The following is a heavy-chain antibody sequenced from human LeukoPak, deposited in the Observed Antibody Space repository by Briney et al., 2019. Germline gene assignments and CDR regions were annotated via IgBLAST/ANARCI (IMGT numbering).Heavy chain of an antibody. CDR1: GFTFSSYG. CDR3: AKWSARDDY. J-gene: IGHJ4*02. Sequence: GGSLRLSCAASGFTFSSYGMHWVRQAPGKGLEWVAVIWYDGSNKYYAVSVKGRFTISRDNSKNTLYLQMNSLRAEDTAVYYCAKWSARDDYWGQGTLVTVSS. V-gene: IGHV3-33*06. CDR2: IWYDGSNK. D-gene: IGHD3-10*01.